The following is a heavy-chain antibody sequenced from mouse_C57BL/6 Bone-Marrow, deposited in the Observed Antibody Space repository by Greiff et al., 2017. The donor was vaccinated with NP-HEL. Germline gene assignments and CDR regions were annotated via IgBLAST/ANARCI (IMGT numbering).Heavy chain of an antibody. J-gene: IGHJ4*01. CDR1: GYSITSGYY. Sequence: VQLKESGPGLVKPSQSLSLTCSVTGYSITSGYYWNWIRQFPGNKLEWMGYISYDGSNNYNPSLKNRISITRDTSKNQFFLKLNSVTTEDTATYYCARAGRDPYYAMDYWGQGTSVTVSS. V-gene: IGHV3-6*01. CDR2: ISYDGSN. CDR3: ARAGRDPYYAMDY.